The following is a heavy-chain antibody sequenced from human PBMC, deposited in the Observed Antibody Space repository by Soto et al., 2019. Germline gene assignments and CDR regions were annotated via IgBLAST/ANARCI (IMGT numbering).Heavy chain of an antibody. CDR1: GFTFSSYG. V-gene: IGHV3-30*18. J-gene: IGHJ6*02. CDR2: ISYDGSNK. CDR3: AKGFGMDV. Sequence: GGSLRLSCAASGFTFSSYGMHWVRQAPGKGLEWVAVISYDGSNKYYADSVKGRFTISRDNSKNTLYLQTNSLRAEDTAVYYCAKGFGMDVWGQGTTVTVSS.